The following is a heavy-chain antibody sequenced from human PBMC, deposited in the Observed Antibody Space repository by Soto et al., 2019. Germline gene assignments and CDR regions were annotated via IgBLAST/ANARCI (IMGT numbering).Heavy chain of an antibody. CDR2: IWYDGSNK. CDR3: ARGIRSTAGFAI. Sequence: QVQLVESGGGVVQPGRSLRLSCAASGFTFSSYGMHWVRQAPGKGLEWLAVIWYDGSNKYYADSVKGRFTISRDNSKNTLYLQMNSLRAEDTAVYFCARGIRSTAGFAIWGRGTMVTVSS. V-gene: IGHV3-33*01. J-gene: IGHJ3*02. CDR1: GFTFSSYG. D-gene: IGHD4-17*01.